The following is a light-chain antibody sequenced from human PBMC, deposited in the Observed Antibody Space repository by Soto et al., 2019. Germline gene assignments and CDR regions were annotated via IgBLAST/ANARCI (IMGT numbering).Light chain of an antibody. V-gene: IGLV1-44*01. CDR1: RFNIGSNT. CDR2: SNN. CDR3: AAWDDSLNGVV. J-gene: IGLJ2*01. Sequence: QAVVTQPPSASGTPGQRVTISCSGSRFNIGSNTVNWYQQLPGAAPKLLIYSNNQRPSGVPDRFSGSKSGTSASLAISGLQSEDEADYYCAAWDDSLNGVVFGGGTQLTVL.